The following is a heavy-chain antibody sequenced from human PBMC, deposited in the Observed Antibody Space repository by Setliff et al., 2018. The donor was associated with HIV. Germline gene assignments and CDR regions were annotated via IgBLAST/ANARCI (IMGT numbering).Heavy chain of an antibody. CDR2: IYWDDDK. D-gene: IGHD2-8*02. CDR3: AHSATGGSSLDY. CDR1: GLSLSTRVVA. Sequence: FSGLSLSTRVVAVDWIRQPPGKAPEWLALIYWDDDKRYSPSLKSRLTITKDTAKNLVVLTMTNMDPVDTATYYCAHSATGGSSLDYCLQRTRVTVSS. J-gene: IGHJ4*02. V-gene: IGHV2-5*02.